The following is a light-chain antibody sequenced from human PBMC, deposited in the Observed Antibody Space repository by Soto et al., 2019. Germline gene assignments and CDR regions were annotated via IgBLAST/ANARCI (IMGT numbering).Light chain of an antibody. V-gene: IGKV3-20*01. CDR2: GAS. CDR3: QQYGASPR. J-gene: IGKJ5*01. CDR1: QSVSSSY. Sequence: DIVLTQSPGTLSLSPGERATLSCRASQSVSSSYLAWYQHKPGQAPRLLIYGASSRATGIPDRFSGSGSGTDFTLTINRLEPEDFVVYFCQQYGASPRFGQGTRLEIK.